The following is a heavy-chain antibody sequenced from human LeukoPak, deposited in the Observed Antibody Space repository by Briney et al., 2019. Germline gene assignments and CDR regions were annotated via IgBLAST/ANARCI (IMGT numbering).Heavy chain of an antibody. V-gene: IGHV3-9*01. Sequence: GRSLRLSCAASGFTFDDYAMHWVRQAPGKGLEWVSGISWNSGSIGYADSVKGRFTISRDNSKNTLFLQMNNLRDEDTAVYYCAKDFSASYFWYFDFWGQGTLVTVSS. CDR2: ISWNSGSI. J-gene: IGHJ4*02. CDR3: AKDFSASYFWYFDF. D-gene: IGHD1-26*01. CDR1: GFTFDDYA.